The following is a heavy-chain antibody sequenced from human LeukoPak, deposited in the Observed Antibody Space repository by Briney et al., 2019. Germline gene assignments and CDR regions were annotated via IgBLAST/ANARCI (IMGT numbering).Heavy chain of an antibody. V-gene: IGHV4-39*07. CDR3: ARDLLGYCTNGVCYTGFDY. D-gene: IGHD2-8*01. CDR1: GGSISSSSYY. J-gene: IGHJ4*02. CDR2: IYYSGST. Sequence: PSETLSLTCTVSGGSISSSSYYWGWIRQPPGKGLEWIGSIYYSGSTYYNPSLKSRVTISVDTSKNQFSLKLSSVTAADTAVYYCARDLLGYCTNGVCYTGFDYWGQGTLVTVSS.